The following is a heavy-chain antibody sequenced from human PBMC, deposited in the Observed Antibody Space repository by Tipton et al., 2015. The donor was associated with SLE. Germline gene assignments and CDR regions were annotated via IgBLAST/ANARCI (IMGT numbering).Heavy chain of an antibody. CDR1: GGSISSYY. J-gene: IGHJ4*02. Sequence: TLSLTCTVSGGSISSYYWSWIRQPPGKGLEWIGNIYYSGSTNYNPSLKSRVTISVDTSKNQFSLKLSSVTAADTAAYYCARVDVEATIDYWGQGTLVTVSS. V-gene: IGHV4-59*08. D-gene: IGHD5-12*01. CDR2: IYYSGST. CDR3: ARVDVEATIDY.